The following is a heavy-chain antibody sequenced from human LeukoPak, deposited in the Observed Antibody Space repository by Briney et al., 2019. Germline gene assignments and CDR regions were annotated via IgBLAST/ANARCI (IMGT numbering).Heavy chain of an antibody. V-gene: IGHV4-34*01. D-gene: IGHD3-9*01. CDR2: INHSRST. Sequence: PSETLSLTCAGYGGSFSGYYWSWIRQPPGKGLEWIGEINHSRSTNYNPSLKSRVTISVDTSKNQFSLKLSSVTAADTAVYYCARAFVLRYFDDWGQGTLVTVSS. J-gene: IGHJ4*02. CDR1: GGSFSGYY. CDR3: ARAFVLRYFDD.